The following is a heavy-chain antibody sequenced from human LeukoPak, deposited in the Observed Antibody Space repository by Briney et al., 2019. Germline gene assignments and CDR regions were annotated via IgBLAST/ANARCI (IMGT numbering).Heavy chain of an antibody. D-gene: IGHD5-12*01. CDR1: GYTFTSYY. J-gene: IGHJ4*02. CDR2: INPSGCST. V-gene: IGHV1-46*01. Sequence: ASVNVSCKASGYTFTSYYMHWVRQAPGQGLEWMGIINPSGCSTSYAQKFQGRVTMTRDTSTSTVYMELSSLRSGDTAVYYCARDVSGYAFDYWGQGTLVTVSS. CDR3: ARDVSGYAFDY.